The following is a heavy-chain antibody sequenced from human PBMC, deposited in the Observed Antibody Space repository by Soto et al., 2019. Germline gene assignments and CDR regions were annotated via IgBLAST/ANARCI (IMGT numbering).Heavy chain of an antibody. Sequence: GVSLRLSCAASGCTFSSYAMSLVRQAPGKGLEWVSAISGSGGSTYYADSVKGRFTISRDNSKNTLYLQMNSLRAEDTAVYYCAKTLSKGAITMVRGVITWGQGTLVTVSS. J-gene: IGHJ5*02. D-gene: IGHD3-10*01. CDR1: GCTFSSYA. CDR3: AKTLSKGAITMVRGVIT. CDR2: ISGSGGST. V-gene: IGHV3-23*01.